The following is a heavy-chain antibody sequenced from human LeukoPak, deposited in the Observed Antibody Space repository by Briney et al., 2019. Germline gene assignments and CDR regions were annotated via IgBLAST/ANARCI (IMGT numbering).Heavy chain of an antibody. D-gene: IGHD3-22*01. Sequence: ASVKVSCKASRGTLSSYVITWVRQAPGQGLEWVGGIIALFATAKYAQKFQGRVTITMDESTSIAYMALSSLTSEDTAVYYCARARDYYDSSGSLGPFDYWGQGTLVTVSS. CDR1: RGTLSSYV. V-gene: IGHV1-69*05. J-gene: IGHJ4*02. CDR2: IIALFATA. CDR3: ARARDYYDSSGSLGPFDY.